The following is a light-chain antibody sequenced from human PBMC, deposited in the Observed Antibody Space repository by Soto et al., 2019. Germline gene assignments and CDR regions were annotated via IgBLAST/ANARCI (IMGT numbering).Light chain of an antibody. J-gene: IGKJ1*01. CDR2: YAS. V-gene: IGKV1-27*01. CDR3: LKYTKDAPGT. Sequence: DIQMTQSPSSLSASVGDRVTLTFRSSQYISQYLAWYQQRPGKVPKLLIYYASTLQSGVPSRFSGSGSGKEFTLTISSLQPEEVATYYCLKYTKDAPGTFGQGTKVDIK. CDR1: QYISQY.